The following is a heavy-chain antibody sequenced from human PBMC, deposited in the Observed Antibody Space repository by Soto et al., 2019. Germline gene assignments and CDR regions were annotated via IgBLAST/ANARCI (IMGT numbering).Heavy chain of an antibody. CDR1: GFTFSSYS. V-gene: IGHV3-21*01. D-gene: IGHD4-17*01. J-gene: IGHJ4*02. Sequence: GGSLRLSCAASGFTFSSYSMNWVRQAPGKGLEWVSSISSSSSYIYYADSVKGRFTISRDNAKNSLYLQMNSLRAEDTAVYYCARDPMAGTTVTTYYFDYWGKGTLVTVSS. CDR2: ISSSSSYI. CDR3: ARDPMAGTTVTTYYFDY.